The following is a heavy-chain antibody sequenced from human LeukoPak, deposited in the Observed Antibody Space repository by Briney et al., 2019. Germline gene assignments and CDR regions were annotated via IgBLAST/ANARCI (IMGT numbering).Heavy chain of an antibody. V-gene: IGHV1-3*01. J-gene: IGHJ4*02. CDR1: GYTFTGYH. D-gene: IGHD3-10*01. Sequence: ASVKVSCKASGYTFTGYHMHWVRQAPGQGLEWMGWINAGNGNTRYSRKFQGRVTITRDTSASTAYMELSSLRSEDTAVYYCARESVVLWFGELQDYFDYWGQGTLVTVSS. CDR3: ARESVVLWFGELQDYFDY. CDR2: INAGNGNT.